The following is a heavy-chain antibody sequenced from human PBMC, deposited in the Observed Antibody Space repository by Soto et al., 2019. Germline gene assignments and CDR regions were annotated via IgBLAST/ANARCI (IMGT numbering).Heavy chain of an antibody. CDR2: ISGSGGST. J-gene: IGHJ4*02. V-gene: IGHV3-23*01. CDR3: AMNQRVVAARVYFDY. Sequence: GGSLRLSCAASGFTFSSYDMSWVRQAPGKGLEWVSAISGSGGSTYYADSVKGRFTISRDNSKNTLYLQMNSLRAEDTAVYYCAMNQRVVAARVYFDYWGQGTLVTVSS. CDR1: GFTFSSYD. D-gene: IGHD2-15*01.